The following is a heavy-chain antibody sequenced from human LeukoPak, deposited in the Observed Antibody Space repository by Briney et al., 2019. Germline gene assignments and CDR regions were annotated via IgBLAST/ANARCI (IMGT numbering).Heavy chain of an antibody. D-gene: IGHD5-24*01. CDR2: IYHSGST. CDR1: GGSISSGGYY. J-gene: IGHJ4*02. V-gene: IGHV4-30-2*01. CDR3: AREWAYNFQRIDY. Sequence: SQTLSLTCTVSGGSISSGGYYWSWIRQPPGKGLEWIGYIYHSGSTYYNPSLKSRVTISVDRSKNQFSLKLSSATAADTAVYYCAREWAYNFQRIDYWGQGTLVTVSS.